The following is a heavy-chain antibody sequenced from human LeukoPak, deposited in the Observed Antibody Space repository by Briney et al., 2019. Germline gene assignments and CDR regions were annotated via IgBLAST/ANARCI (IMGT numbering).Heavy chain of an antibody. J-gene: IGHJ5*02. V-gene: IGHV1-3*01. Sequence: ASVKVSCKASGYTFTSYAMHWVRQAPGQRLEWMGWINAGNGNTKYSQKFQGRVTITRDTSASTAYMELSSLRSEDTAVYYCARDGGPYSGSPDGWFDPWGQGTLVTVSS. CDR1: GYTFTSYA. D-gene: IGHD1-26*01. CDR2: INAGNGNT. CDR3: ARDGGPYSGSPDGWFDP.